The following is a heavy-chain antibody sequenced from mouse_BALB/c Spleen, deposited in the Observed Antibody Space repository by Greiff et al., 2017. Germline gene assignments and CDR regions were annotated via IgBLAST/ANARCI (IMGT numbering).Heavy chain of an antibody. CDR3: TRRVTTVDYWYFDV. V-gene: IGHV1-5*01. Sequence: EVQLQQSGTVLARPGASVKMSCKASGYSFTSYWMHWVKQRPGQGLEWIGAIYPGNSDTSYNQKFKGKAKLTAVTSASTAYMELSSLTNEDSAVYDGTRRVTTVDYWYFDVWGAGTTVTVSS. CDR2: IYPGNSDT. D-gene: IGHD1-1*01. J-gene: IGHJ1*01. CDR1: GYSFTSYW.